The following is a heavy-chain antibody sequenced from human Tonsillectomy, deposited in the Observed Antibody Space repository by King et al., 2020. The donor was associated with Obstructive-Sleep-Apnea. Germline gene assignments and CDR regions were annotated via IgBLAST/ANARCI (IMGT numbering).Heavy chain of an antibody. CDR1: GFRLSNFW. CDR3: ARCDTRAVNGWYDALDF. V-gene: IGHV3-7*01. D-gene: IGHD6-19*01. CDR2: IREDGSQT. Sequence: VQLVESGGGLVHPGESLRLSCAASGFRLSNFWMTWVRQAPGKGLEWVANIREDGSQTNYVDSVKGRFTISRDNAKNSVYLQLNSLRAGDTALYYCARCDTRAVNGWYDALDFWGQGTMVTVSS. J-gene: IGHJ3*01.